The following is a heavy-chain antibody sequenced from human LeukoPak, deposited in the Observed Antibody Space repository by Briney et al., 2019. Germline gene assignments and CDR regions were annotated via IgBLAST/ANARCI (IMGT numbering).Heavy chain of an antibody. D-gene: IGHD1-14*01. CDR1: GGSISSGSYY. V-gene: IGHV4-61*02. CDR3: ARDLTVTNGYYYYMDV. Sequence: SETLSLTCTVSGGSISSGSYYWSWIRQPAGKGLEWIGRIYTSGSTNYNPSLKSRVTISVDTSKNQFSLKLSSVTAADTAVYYCARDLTVTNGYYYYMDVWGKGTTVTVSS. CDR2: IYTSGST. J-gene: IGHJ6*03.